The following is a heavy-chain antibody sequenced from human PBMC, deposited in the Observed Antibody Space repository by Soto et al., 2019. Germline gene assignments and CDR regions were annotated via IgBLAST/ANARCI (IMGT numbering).Heavy chain of an antibody. Sequence: PGGSLRLSCAASGFTFSGSAMHWVRQASGKGLEWVGRIRSKTNSYATAYAASVKGRFTISRDDSKNTAYLQMNSLKTEDTAVYYCSASGHDTFVDYWGQGTLVTSPQ. J-gene: IGHJ4*02. CDR1: GFTFSGSA. D-gene: IGHD5-12*01. V-gene: IGHV3-73*01. CDR3: SASGHDTFVDY. CDR2: IRSKTNSYAT.